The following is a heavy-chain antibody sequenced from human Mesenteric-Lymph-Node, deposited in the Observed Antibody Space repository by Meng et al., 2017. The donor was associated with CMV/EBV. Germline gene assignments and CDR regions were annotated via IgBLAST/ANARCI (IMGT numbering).Heavy chain of an antibody. CDR3: AKDRNYDFWSGYTYYYYGMDV. CDR1: GFTFSSYG. CDR2: IWYDGSNK. V-gene: IGHV3-33*06. D-gene: IGHD3-3*01. J-gene: IGHJ6*02. Sequence: GGSLRLSCAASGFTFSSYGMHWVRQAPGKGLEWVAVIWYDGSNKYYADSVKGRFTISRDNSKNTLYLQMNSLRAEDTAVYYCAKDRNYDFWSGYTYYYYGMDVWGQGTTVTVSS.